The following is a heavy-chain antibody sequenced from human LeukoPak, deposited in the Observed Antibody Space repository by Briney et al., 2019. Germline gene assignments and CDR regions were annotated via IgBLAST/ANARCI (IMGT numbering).Heavy chain of an antibody. V-gene: IGHV3-15*01. Sequence: GGSLRLSCAASGFTFSSYRMNWVRQAPGKGLELVARIKNKPDGGTSDYTAPVKGRFTISRDDSKSTLYLQMNSLKTEDTAVYYCTVVNYGSGSYPLGSWGQGTLVTVSS. CDR2: IKNKPDGGTS. J-gene: IGHJ5*02. CDR1: GFTFSSYR. CDR3: TVVNYGSGSYPLGS. D-gene: IGHD3-10*01.